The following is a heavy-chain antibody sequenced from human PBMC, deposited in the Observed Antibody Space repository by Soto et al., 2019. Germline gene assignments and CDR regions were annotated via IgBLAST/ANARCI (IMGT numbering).Heavy chain of an antibody. D-gene: IGHD3-22*01. CDR1: GFTFSSYS. CDR2: ISSSSSYI. CDR3: ARDGNYDSSGYYL. J-gene: IGHJ4*02. V-gene: IGHV3-21*01. Sequence: PGGSLRLSCAASGFTFSSYSMNWVRQAPGKGLEWVSSISSSSSYIYYADSVKGRFTISRDNAKNSLYLQMNSLRAEDTAVYYCARDGNYDSSGYYLWGQGTLVTVSS.